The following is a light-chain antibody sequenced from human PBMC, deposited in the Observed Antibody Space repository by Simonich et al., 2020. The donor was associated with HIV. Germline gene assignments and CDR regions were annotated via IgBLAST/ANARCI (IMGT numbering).Light chain of an antibody. V-gene: IGKV1D-16*02. CDR2: AAS. J-gene: IGKJ4*01. CDR1: QGISSW. CDR3: QQYNSYSPLT. Sequence: DIQMTQSPSSVSASVGDRVTITCRARQGISSWLAWYQQKPGKAPNLLIYAASSLQRGVPSRFSGSGSGTEFTLTISSLQPDDFATYYCQQYNSYSPLTFGGGTKVEIK.